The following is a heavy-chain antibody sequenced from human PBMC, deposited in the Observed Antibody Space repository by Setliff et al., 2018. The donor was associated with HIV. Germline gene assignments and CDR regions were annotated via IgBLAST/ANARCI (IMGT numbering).Heavy chain of an antibody. D-gene: IGHD2-2*01. CDR1: GGSLSYYY. CDR2: VTDSGGV. CDR3: ARGRDCDSSNCLLRYYYHYGMDV. J-gene: IGHJ6*02. Sequence: PSETLSLTCSIYGGSLSYYYWSWLRQSPGEGLEWIGEVTDSGGVNYNPSLKSRVTISVDTSKKEFSLKVASVTAADTAVYFCARGRDCDSSNCLLRYYYHYGMDVWGQGTTVTVSS. V-gene: IGHV4-34*01.